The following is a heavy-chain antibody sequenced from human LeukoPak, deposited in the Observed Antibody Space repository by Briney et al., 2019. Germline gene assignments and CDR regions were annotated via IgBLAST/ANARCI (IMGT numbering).Heavy chain of an antibody. J-gene: IGHJ6*03. CDR1: GGTFSSYA. D-gene: IGHD3-9*01. CDR3: SREGNGLRYFDWLHYMDV. Sequence: SVKVSCKASGGTFSSYAISWVRQAPGQGLEWMGGIIPIFGKANYAQKFQSRVTITADESTSTAYMELSSLRSEDTAVYYCSREGNGLRYFDWLHYMDVWGKGTTVTVSS. V-gene: IGHV1-69*01. CDR2: IIPIFGKA.